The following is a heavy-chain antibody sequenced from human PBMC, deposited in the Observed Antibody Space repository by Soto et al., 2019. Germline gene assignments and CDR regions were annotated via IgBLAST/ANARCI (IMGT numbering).Heavy chain of an antibody. CDR1: GFTFTSYY. V-gene: IGHV1-46*03. CDR3: ARGGWGSSLSTTRTCDY. J-gene: IGHJ4*02. CDR2: INPSGGST. D-gene: IGHD6-6*01. Sequence: QVQLVQSGAEVKKPGASVKVSCKASGFTFTSYYMHWVRQAPGHGLEWMGIINPSGGSTSYAQKFQGRVTMARDTSTRTFYRELSSLRSEDTAVYYCARGGWGSSLSTTRTCDYGGQGTLVTFSS.